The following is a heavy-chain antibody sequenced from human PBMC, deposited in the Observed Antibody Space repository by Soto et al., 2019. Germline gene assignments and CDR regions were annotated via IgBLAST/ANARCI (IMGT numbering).Heavy chain of an antibody. CDR1: GGSISSYY. D-gene: IGHD2-2*01. V-gene: IGHV4-59*01. Sequence: QVQLQESGPGLVKPSETLSLTCTVSGGSISSYYWSWIRQPPGKGLEWIGHIYYSGSTNYNPSLKSRVTISVDTSKNQFSLKLSSVTAADTAVYYCARERGGGGYCSSTSCYPNWFHPWGQGTLVTVSS. CDR3: ARERGGGGYCSSTSCYPNWFHP. CDR2: IYYSGST. J-gene: IGHJ5*02.